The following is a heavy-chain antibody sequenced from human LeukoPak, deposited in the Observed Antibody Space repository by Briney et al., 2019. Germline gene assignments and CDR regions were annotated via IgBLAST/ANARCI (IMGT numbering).Heavy chain of an antibody. CDR3: ARGKPVADNYYYGMDV. CDR1: GYTFPSYF. J-gene: IGHJ6*02. CDR2: IIPIFGTA. V-gene: IGHV1-69*13. D-gene: IGHD1-14*01. Sequence: SVKVSCKASGYTFPSYFMHWVRQAPGQGLEWMGGIIPIFGTANYAQKFQGRVTITADESTSTAYMELSSLRSEDTAVYYCARGKPVADNYYYGMDVWGQGTTVTVSS.